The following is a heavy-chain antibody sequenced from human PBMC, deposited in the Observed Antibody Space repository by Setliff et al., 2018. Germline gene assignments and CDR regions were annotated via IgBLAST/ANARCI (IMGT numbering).Heavy chain of an antibody. CDR2: IHASGSP. D-gene: IGHD3-10*01. V-gene: IGHV4-61*02. CDR1: GGSITSGSFY. J-gene: IGHJ1*01. Sequence: SETLSLTCTVSGGSITSGSFYWSWIRQPAGKKLEWIGRIHASGSPDYNPSFKSRVTMSVDTSKNQLSLILTSVTAADTAVYYCARVDFTMIQGVLGLWGQGTLVTVSS. CDR3: ARVDFTMIQGVLGL.